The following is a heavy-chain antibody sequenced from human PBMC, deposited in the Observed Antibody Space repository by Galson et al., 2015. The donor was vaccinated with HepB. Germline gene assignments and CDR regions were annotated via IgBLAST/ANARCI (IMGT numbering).Heavy chain of an antibody. V-gene: IGHV4-30-4*07. J-gene: IGHJ5*02. CDR3: ARALGDYGDARAVDP. CDR2: IFYDGST. CDR1: GGSVNSGGYS. D-gene: IGHD4/OR15-4a*01. Sequence: TLSLTCSVSGGSVNSGGYSWSWIRQPPGKGLVWIGYIFYDGSTYYNPSLMHRVTISVDTSENKFSLKLSSVTAADTAVYYCARALGDYGDARAVDPWGQGTLVTVSS.